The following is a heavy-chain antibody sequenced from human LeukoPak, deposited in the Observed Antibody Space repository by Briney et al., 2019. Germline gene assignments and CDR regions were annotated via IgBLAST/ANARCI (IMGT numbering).Heavy chain of an antibody. CDR3: VREAAVAGSVPLNWFDP. CDR1: GFTFSSYS. J-gene: IGHJ5*02. Sequence: GGSLRLSCAASGFTFSSYSFNWVRQVPGKGLEWVSSITTTFYTHYTDSVKGRFTISRDNAKNSLYLQMISLRAEDTAVYYCVREAAVAGSVPLNWFDPWGQGTLVTVSS. CDR2: ITTTFYT. D-gene: IGHD6-19*01. V-gene: IGHV3-21*01.